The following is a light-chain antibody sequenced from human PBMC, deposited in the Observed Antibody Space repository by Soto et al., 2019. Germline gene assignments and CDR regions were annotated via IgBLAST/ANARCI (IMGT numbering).Light chain of an antibody. V-gene: IGLV4-69*01. CDR1: SGHSSYA. Sequence: QPVLTQSPSSSASLGASVKLTCTLSSGHSSYAIAWHQQQPEKGPRYLMKLTNDGSHTKGDGIPDRCSGSSSGAERYRTISSHQSEDEADYYCQTWGTGFRVFGGGTKLTVL. CDR2: LTNDGSH. CDR3: QTWGTGFRV. J-gene: IGLJ3*02.